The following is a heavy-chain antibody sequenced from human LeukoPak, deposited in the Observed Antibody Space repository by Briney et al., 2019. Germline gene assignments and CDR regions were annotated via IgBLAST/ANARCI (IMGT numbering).Heavy chain of an antibody. V-gene: IGHV4-59*01. D-gene: IGHD6-13*01. J-gene: IGHJ4*02. Sequence: KSSETLSLTCTVSGGSISSYYWSWIQQPPGKGLEWIGYIYYSGTTNYNPSLKSRVTISVDTSKNQFSLKLSSVTAADTAVYYCARGVYIAAAQYAYWGQGALVTVSS. CDR1: GGSISSYY. CDR3: ARGVYIAAAQYAY. CDR2: IYYSGTT.